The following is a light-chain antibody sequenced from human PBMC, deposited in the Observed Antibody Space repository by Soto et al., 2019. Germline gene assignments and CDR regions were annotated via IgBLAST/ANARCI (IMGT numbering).Light chain of an antibody. CDR2: ENY. V-gene: IGLV1-51*02. J-gene: IGLJ1*01. CDR1: SSNIGITS. Sequence: QAVVTQPPSVSAAPGQDVTISCSGSSSNIGITSVSWYQQLPEAAPKLLIHENYKRPSGIPDRFSGSKSGTSATLDITGLQPGDEADYYCGTWDRSLSRDVFGSGTKLTVL. CDR3: GTWDRSLSRDV.